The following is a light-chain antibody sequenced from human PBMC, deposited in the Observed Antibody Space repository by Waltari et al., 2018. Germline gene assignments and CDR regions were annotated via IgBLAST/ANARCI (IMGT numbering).Light chain of an antibody. CDR3: QQSFNRPPT. V-gene: IGKV4-1*01. J-gene: IGKJ4*01. CDR2: WAS. Sequence: DIVMTQSPDSLAVSLGERATINCKSSQSVLYSSNNKNYLAWYQQRPGQPPKLLIYWASTRESGVPDRFSGSGSGTDFTLTISRLQPEDFATYYCQQSFNRPPTFGGGTKVEVK. CDR1: QSVLYSSNNKNY.